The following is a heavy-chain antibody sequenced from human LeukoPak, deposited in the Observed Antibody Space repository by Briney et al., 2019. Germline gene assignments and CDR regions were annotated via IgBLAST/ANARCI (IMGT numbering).Heavy chain of an antibody. CDR1: GFTFSSYE. V-gene: IGHV3-48*03. D-gene: IGHD3-10*01. J-gene: IGHJ4*02. Sequence: GGSLRLSCAASGFTFSSYEMNWVRQAPGKGLEWVSYISSSGSTIYYADSVKGRFTISRDNAKNSLYLQMNSLRAEDTAVYYCARDGLLRFGESHFDYWGQGTLVTVSS. CDR2: ISSSGSTI. CDR3: ARDGLLRFGESHFDY.